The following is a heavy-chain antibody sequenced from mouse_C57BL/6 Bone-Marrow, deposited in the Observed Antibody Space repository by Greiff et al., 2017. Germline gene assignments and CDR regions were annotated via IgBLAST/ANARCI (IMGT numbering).Heavy chain of an antibody. V-gene: IGHV1-50*01. CDR3: VTAQATAWFAY. D-gene: IGHD3-2*02. CDR2: IDPSDSYT. Sequence: QVQLQQSGAELVKPGASVKLSCKASGYNFTSYWMQWVKQRPGQGLEWIGEIDPSDSYTNYNQKFKGKATLTVDTSSSTAYMQLSSLTSEDAAVYYCVTAQATAWFAYWGQGTLVTVSA. J-gene: IGHJ3*01. CDR1: GYNFTSYW.